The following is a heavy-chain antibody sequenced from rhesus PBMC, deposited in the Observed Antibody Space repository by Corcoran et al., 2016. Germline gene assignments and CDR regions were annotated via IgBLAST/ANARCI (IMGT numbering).Heavy chain of an antibody. V-gene: IGHV3-116*01. Sequence: EVQLVESGGTVVQPGGSLGCSVARTVFTFRGHYIHWVRQAPGKGPEWVGLIRAKANGGTTEYAASVKGRFTISRDDSKSIASLQMNSLKTEDTAVYYCVQDGGVWGPGVLVTVSS. CDR2: IRAKANGGTT. CDR1: VFTFRGHY. J-gene: IGHJ5-1*01. CDR3: VQDGGV.